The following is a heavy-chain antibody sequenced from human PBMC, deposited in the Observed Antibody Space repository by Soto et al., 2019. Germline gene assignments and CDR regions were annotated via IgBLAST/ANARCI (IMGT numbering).Heavy chain of an antibody. CDR3: ARSPSGSYPSGNALDI. J-gene: IGHJ3*02. CDR2: IGTKAYT. V-gene: IGHV3-13*01. D-gene: IGHD1-26*01. CDR1: VFDFSNYD. Sequence: GSLRLSGATSVFDFSNYDMFWVREPTGKGLEWVSAIGTKAYTFYPDSVKGRFTISRENARNSLYLQMNSLRAGDTGVYYCARSPSGSYPSGNALDIWGQGTMVTVSS.